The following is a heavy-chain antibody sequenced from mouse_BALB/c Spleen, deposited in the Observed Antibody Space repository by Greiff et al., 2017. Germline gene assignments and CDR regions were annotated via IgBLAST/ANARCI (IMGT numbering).Heavy chain of an antibody. J-gene: IGHJ3*01. D-gene: IGHD1-1*01. CDR2: IYPGDGDT. CDR1: GYAFSSYW. CDR3: ARNYGSSYVAWFAY. Sequence: QVQLQQSGAELVRPGSSVKISCKASGYAFSSYWMNWVKQRPGQGLEWIGQIYPGDGDTNYNGKFKGKATLTADKSSSTAYMQLSSLTSEDSAVYFCARNYGSSYVAWFAYWGQGTLVTVSA. V-gene: IGHV1-80*01.